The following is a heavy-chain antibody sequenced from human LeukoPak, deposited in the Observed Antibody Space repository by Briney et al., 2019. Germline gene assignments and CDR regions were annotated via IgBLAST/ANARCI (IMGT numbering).Heavy chain of an antibody. Sequence: PSETLSLTCTVSGGSISSYYWSWIRQPPGKGLEWIGYIYYSGSTNYNPSLKSRVTISADTSKNQFSLKLSSVTAADTAVYYCARDLAGYGDFDYWGQGTLVTVSS. J-gene: IGHJ4*02. CDR3: ARDLAGYGDFDY. V-gene: IGHV4-59*01. D-gene: IGHD5-12*01. CDR2: IYYSGST. CDR1: GGSISSYY.